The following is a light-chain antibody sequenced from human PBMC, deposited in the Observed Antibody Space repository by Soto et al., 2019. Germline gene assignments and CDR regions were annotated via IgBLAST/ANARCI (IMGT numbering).Light chain of an antibody. V-gene: IGKV3-20*01. CDR3: QHFGGTTFT. J-gene: IGKJ5*01. CDR2: GAS. Sequence: ELVMTQSPATLSVSPGEGATLSCRASQSVSSSYIAWYQQRPGQTPSLLIYGASTRATGIPDRFSGSGSGTHFTLTISRLEPGDFAVYYCQHFGGTTFTFGQGTRLEIK. CDR1: QSVSSSY.